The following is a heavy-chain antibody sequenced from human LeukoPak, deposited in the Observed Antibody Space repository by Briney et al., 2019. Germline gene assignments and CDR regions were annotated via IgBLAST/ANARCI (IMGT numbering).Heavy chain of an antibody. CDR3: AREYCSGGSCYYDIFDY. V-gene: IGHV4-34*01. D-gene: IGHD2-15*01. CDR1: GGSISSYY. CDR2: INHSGST. J-gene: IGHJ4*02. Sequence: SETLSLTCTVSGGSISSYYWSWIRQPPGKGLEWIGEINHSGSTNYNPSLKSRVTISVDTSKNQFSLKLSSVTAADTAVYYCAREYCSGGSCYYDIFDYWGQGTLVTVSS.